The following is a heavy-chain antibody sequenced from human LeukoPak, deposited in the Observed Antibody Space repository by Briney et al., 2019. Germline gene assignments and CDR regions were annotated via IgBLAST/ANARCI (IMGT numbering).Heavy chain of an antibody. CDR3: AKDYYDSSGYYFFALQNREYYFDY. D-gene: IGHD3-22*01. CDR1: GFTFSSYS. V-gene: IGHV3-21*01. Sequence: PGGSLRLSCAASGFTFSSYSMNWVRQAPGKGREWGSSISSSSSYIYYADSGKGRFTICRDNAKTSLYLQMHSLRAEDPAVYYCAKDYYDSSGYYFFALQNREYYFDYWGQGPLVTVSS. CDR2: ISSSSSYI. J-gene: IGHJ4*02.